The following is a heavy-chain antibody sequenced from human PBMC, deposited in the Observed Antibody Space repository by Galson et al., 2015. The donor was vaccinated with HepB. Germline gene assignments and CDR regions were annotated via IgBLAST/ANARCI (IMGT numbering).Heavy chain of an antibody. Sequence: SLRLSCAASGFTFSGYAMHWVRQAPGKGLEWVSIISNDGSNKYYADSVKGRFTISRDNSKHTLYLQMSSLRAEDTAAYYCAKEGMVVVPAGMDISYYYGMDVWGQGTTVTVSS. V-gene: IGHV3-30-3*01. CDR2: ISNDGSNK. J-gene: IGHJ6*02. CDR3: AKEGMVVVPAGMDISYYYGMDV. D-gene: IGHD2-2*01. CDR1: GFTFSGYA.